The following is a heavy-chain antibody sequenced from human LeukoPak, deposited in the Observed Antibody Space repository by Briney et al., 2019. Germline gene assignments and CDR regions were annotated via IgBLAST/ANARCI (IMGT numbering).Heavy chain of an antibody. V-gene: IGHV4-61*02. CDR1: GGSISSGSYY. D-gene: IGHD2-2*01. Sequence: SQTLSLACTVSGGSISSGSYYWSWIRQPAGKGLEWIGRIYTSGSTNYNPSLKSRVTISVDTSKNQFSLKLSSVTAADTAVYYCARGLRRYCSSTSCSNFGAFDIWGQGTMVTVPS. CDR2: IYTSGST. CDR3: ARGLRRYCSSTSCSNFGAFDI. J-gene: IGHJ3*02.